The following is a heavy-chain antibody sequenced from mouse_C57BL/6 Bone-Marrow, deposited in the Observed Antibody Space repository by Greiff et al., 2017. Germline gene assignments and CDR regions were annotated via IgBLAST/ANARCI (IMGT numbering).Heavy chain of an antibody. J-gene: IGHJ2*01. CDR1: GFTFSSYA. V-gene: IGHV5-4*01. CDR2: ISDGGSYT. Sequence: DVHLVESGGGLVKPGGSLKLSCAASGFTFSSYAMSWVRQTPEKRLEWVATISDGGSYTYYPDNVKGRFTISRDNAKNNLYLQMSHLKSEDTAMYYCARSQYDYWGQGTTLTVSS. CDR3: ARSQYDY.